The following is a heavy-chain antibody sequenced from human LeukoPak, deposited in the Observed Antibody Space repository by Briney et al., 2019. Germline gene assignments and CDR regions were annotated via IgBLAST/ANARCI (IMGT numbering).Heavy chain of an antibody. J-gene: IGHJ5*02. CDR1: GFIFSPYS. V-gene: IGHV3-48*01. CDR2: ISSSSSTI. D-gene: IGHD2-15*01. CDR3: ARDLLYCSGGSCHNWFDP. Sequence: GGSLRLSCAASGFIFSPYSMNWVRQAPGKGLEWVSYISSSSSTIYYADSVKGRFTISRDTAKNSLYLQMNSLRAEDTAVYYCARDLLYCSGGSCHNWFDPWGQGTLVTVSS.